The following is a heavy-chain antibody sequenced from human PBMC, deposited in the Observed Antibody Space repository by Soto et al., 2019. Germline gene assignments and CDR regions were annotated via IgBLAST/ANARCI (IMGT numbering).Heavy chain of an antibody. V-gene: IGHV4-34*01. J-gene: IGHJ6*02. CDR2: INHIRST. CDR3: ASSKARWKRWGAARPHYYSYGMDV. Sequence: AETLSLTGAVYGGSFSGYYWSWIRQPPGKGREWIGEINHIRSTNYNPSIRSSVTISVDTTKNQFSLKLSPVPDADTVVYYCASSKARWKRWGAARPHYYSYGMDVWGQGTTVTVSS. CDR1: GGSFSGYY. D-gene: IGHD6-6*01.